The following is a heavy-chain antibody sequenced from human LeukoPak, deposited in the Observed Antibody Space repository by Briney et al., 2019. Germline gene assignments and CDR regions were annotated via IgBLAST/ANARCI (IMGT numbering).Heavy chain of an antibody. CDR3: ANTRVHYFDY. J-gene: IGHJ4*02. Sequence: PGGSLRLSCAASGFTFDDYAMHWVRQAPGKGLEWVSLISGDGGSTYYADSVKGRFTISRDNSKNSLYLQMNSLRTEDTALYYCANTRVHYFDYWAREPWSPSPQ. CDR2: ISGDGGST. D-gene: IGHD2-2*01. V-gene: IGHV3-43*02. CDR1: GFTFDDYA.